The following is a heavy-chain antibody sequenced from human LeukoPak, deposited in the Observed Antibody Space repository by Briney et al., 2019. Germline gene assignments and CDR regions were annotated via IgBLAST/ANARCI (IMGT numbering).Heavy chain of an antibody. CDR2: MYYSGST. D-gene: IGHD3-16*01. J-gene: IGHJ4*02. V-gene: IGHV4-59*01. Sequence: SETLSLTCTVSGVSIRDYFWTWIRQPPGKGLEWIGYMYYSGSTNYNPSLKNRVTISVDTSKNQFSLKLNSVTAADTAVYYCAGEAWGGLDYWGQGTLVTVSS. CDR1: GVSIRDYF. CDR3: AGEAWGGLDY.